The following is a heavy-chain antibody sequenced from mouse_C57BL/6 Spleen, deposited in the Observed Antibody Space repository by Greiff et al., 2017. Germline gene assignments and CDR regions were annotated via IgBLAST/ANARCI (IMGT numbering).Heavy chain of an antibody. D-gene: IGHD2-12*01. Sequence: EVKLEESGPGLVKPSQSLSLTCSVTGYSITSGYYWNWIRQFPGNKLEWMGYISYDGSNNYNPSLKNRISITRDTSKNQFFLKLNSVTTEDTATYYCARNYRDGFAYWGQGTLVTVSA. CDR3: ARNYRDGFAY. V-gene: IGHV3-6*01. J-gene: IGHJ3*01. CDR2: ISYDGSN. CDR1: GYSITSGYY.